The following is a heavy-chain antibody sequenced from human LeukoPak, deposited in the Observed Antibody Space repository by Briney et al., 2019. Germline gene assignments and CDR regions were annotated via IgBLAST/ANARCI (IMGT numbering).Heavy chain of an antibody. V-gene: IGHV3-23*01. CDR1: GFTFSSYA. J-gene: IGHJ6*02. CDR3: ARDNVAAAATHGSDV. CDR2: INSGGST. D-gene: IGHD6-13*01. Sequence: GGSLRLSCAASGFTFSSYAMSWVRQAPGKGLEWISSINSGGSTYYADSVKGRFTISRDNSKNTLYLQMNSLRGEDTAVYYCARDNVAAAATHGSDVWGQGTTVIVSS.